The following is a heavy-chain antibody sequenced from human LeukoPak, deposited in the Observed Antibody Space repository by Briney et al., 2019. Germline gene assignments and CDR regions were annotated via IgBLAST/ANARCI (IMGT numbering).Heavy chain of an antibody. CDR3: ARARRYYYDSSGYYGG. CDR2: IYYSGRT. CDR1: GGSISNY. V-gene: IGHV4-59*12. Sequence: SETLSLTCTVSGGSISNYWSWIRQPPGKGLEWIGYIYYSGRTRYNPSLKSRVTISVDTSKNQFSLKLSSVTAADTAVYYCARARRYYYDSSGYYGGWGQGTLVTVSS. D-gene: IGHD3-22*01. J-gene: IGHJ4*02.